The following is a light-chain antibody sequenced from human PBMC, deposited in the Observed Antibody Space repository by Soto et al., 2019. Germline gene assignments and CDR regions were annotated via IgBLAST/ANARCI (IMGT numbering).Light chain of an antibody. V-gene: IGKV3-20*01. J-gene: IGKJ2*01. Sequence: EVVLTQSPGILSLSPGDTASLSCRASQTVSSRNLAWYQQKPGQAPRLLIYGASSRASGIPDRFSGSGSGTDVTLSISKLEPEDFAVYYCQQYGGSPVYTLGQGTKLEIK. CDR2: GAS. CDR1: QTVSSRN. CDR3: QQYGGSPVYT.